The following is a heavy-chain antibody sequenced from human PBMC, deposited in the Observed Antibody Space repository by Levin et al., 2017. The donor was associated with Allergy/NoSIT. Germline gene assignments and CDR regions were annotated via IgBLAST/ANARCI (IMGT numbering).Heavy chain of an antibody. CDR2: SWNDGSKK. Sequence: LSLTCAASGFTFTYYGLHWVRQAPGKGLEWVAVSWNDGSKKYYADSVKGRFTISRDNSKNTLYLQISSLRVDDTAVYYCARSSYGYPFDHWGQGTLVTVSS. CDR1: GFTFTYYG. CDR3: ARSSYGYPFDH. V-gene: IGHV3-33*03. D-gene: IGHD3-16*01. J-gene: IGHJ4*02.